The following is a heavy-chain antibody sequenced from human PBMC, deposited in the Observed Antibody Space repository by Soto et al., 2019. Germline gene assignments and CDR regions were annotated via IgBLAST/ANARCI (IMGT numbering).Heavy chain of an antibody. D-gene: IGHD2-15*01. J-gene: IGHJ5*02. CDR1: GFTFSSYA. V-gene: IGHV3-30-3*01. CDR2: ISYDGSNK. CDR3: GRDRGGFNSLDP. Sequence: QVQLVESGGGVVQPGRSLRLSCEASGFTFSSYAMHWVRQAPGKGLEWGAVISYDGSNKYYADSVKGRFTISRDNSKNKLHLHMHRLRAEHTAVYYCGRDRGGFNSLDPWGQGTLVSVS.